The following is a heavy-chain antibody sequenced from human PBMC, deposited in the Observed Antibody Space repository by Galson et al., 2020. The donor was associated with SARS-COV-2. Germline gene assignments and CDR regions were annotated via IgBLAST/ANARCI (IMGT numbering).Heavy chain of an antibody. CDR3: AREPRAYDAFDI. J-gene: IGHJ3*02. Sequence: ASETLSLTCTVSGGSISSGGYYWSWIRQHPGKGLEWIGYIYYSRSTYYNPSLKSRVTISVDTSKNQFSLKLSSVTAADTAVYYCAREPRAYDAFDIWGQGTIVTVSS. CDR1: GGSISSGGYY. CDR2: IYYSRST. V-gene: IGHV4-31*03.